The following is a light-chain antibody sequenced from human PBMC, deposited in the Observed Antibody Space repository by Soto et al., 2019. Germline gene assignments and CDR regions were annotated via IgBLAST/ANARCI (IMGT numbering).Light chain of an antibody. V-gene: IGLV2-14*01. Sequence: QSALTQPASVSGSPGQSITISCSGTSSDIGGYIFVSWYQQHPGKAPKLMIYEGSQRPSGVSDRFSGSKSDNTASLTISGLQTEDEADYYCSSYTSGSTLVFGGGTKVTVL. CDR2: EGS. J-gene: IGLJ2*01. CDR1: SSDIGGYIF. CDR3: SSYTSGSTLV.